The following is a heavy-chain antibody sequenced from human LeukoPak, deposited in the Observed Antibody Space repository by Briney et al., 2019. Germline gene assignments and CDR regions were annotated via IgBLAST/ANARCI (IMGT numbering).Heavy chain of an antibody. Sequence: GSSVKVSCKASGGTFSSYAISWVRQAPGQGLEWMGRIIPIFGTANYAQKFQGRVTITTDESTSTAYMELSSLRPEDTAVYYCAGDTTPYSSSWYYYYYYYMDVWGKGTTVTVSS. CDR1: GGTFSSYA. CDR2: IIPIFGTA. V-gene: IGHV1-69*05. CDR3: AGDTTPYSSSWYYYYYYYMDV. D-gene: IGHD6-13*01. J-gene: IGHJ6*03.